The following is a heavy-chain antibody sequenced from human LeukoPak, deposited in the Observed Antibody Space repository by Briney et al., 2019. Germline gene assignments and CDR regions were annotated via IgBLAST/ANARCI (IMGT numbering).Heavy chain of an antibody. CDR1: GFTFSSYG. D-gene: IGHD3-22*01. CDR2: ISGSGGST. CDR3: AKDGGGYYTWAFDY. V-gene: IGHV3-23*01. Sequence: GVLRLSCAASGFTFSSYGMSWVRQAPGKGLEWVSAISGSGGSTYYADSVKGRFTISRDNSKNTLYLQMNSLRAEDTAVYYCAKDGGGYYTWAFDYWGQGTLVTVSS. J-gene: IGHJ4*02.